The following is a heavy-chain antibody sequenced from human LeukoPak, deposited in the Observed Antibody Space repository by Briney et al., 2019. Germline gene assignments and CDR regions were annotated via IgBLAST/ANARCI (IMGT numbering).Heavy chain of an antibody. V-gene: IGHV1-46*01. Sequence: ASVKVSCKASGYTFTSYYMHRVRQAPGQGLEWMGIINPSGGSTSYAQKFQGRVTMTRDMSTSTVYMELSSLRSEDTAVYYCARGRYGDYTFDYWGQGTLVTVSS. CDR1: GYTFTSYY. J-gene: IGHJ4*02. CDR3: ARGRYGDYTFDY. CDR2: INPSGGST. D-gene: IGHD4-17*01.